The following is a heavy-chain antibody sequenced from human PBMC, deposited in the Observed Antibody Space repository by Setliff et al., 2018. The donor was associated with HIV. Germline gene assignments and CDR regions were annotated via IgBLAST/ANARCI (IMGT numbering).Heavy chain of an antibody. CDR1: SGSIDSSKFY. J-gene: IGHJ5*02. D-gene: IGHD3-22*01. CDR2: VYYSGST. V-gene: IGHV4-39*07. Sequence: PSETLSLTCTVSSGSIDSSKFYWGWIRQPPGKGLEWIGSVYYSGSTYYNPSLKSRVTISVDTSKNQISLKLSSVTAADTAVYYCARDMMYHYDRSGSFGWFGPWGQGTQVTVSS. CDR3: ARDMMYHYDRSGSFGWFGP.